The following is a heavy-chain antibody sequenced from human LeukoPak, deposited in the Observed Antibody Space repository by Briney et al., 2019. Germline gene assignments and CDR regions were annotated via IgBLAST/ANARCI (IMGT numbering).Heavy chain of an antibody. CDR2: INHSGST. CDR1: GGSFSGYY. V-gene: IGHV4-34*01. D-gene: IGHD6-19*01. CDR3: ARGGGIAVAGTFDY. Sequence: SETLSLTCAVYGGSFSGYYWSWIRQPPGKGLEWIGEINHSGSTNYNPSLKSRVAISVDTSKNQFSLKLSSVTAADTAVYYCARGGGIAVAGTFDYWGQGTLVTVSS. J-gene: IGHJ4*02.